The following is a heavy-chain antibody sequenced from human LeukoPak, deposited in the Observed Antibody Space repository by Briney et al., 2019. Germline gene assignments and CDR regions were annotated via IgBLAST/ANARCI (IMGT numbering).Heavy chain of an antibody. J-gene: IGHJ4*02. CDR3: ARDGAYYYDSSGSFDY. D-gene: IGHD3-22*01. Sequence: ASVKVSCKASGYTFTSYGISWVRQAPGQGLEWMGWISAYNGNTNYAQKLQGRVTMTTDTSTSTAYMELRSLRSDDTAVYYCARDGAYYYDSSGSFDYWGQGTLVTVSS. V-gene: IGHV1-18*01. CDR2: ISAYNGNT. CDR1: GYTFTSYG.